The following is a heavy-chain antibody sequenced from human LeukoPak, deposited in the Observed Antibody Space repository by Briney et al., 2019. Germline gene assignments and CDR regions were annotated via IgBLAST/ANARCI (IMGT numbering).Heavy chain of an antibody. CDR3: ARDLERAAFAI. V-gene: IGHV4-31*03. J-gene: IGHJ3*02. CDR1: GCSISSGGYY. Sequence: SETLSLTCTVSGCSISSGGYYWSWIRQHPGKGLEWIGYIYYSGSTYYNPSLKIRVTISVDTSKNQSSLKLSYVTAADTAVYYCARDLERAAFAIWGQGTLVTVSS. D-gene: IGHD1-1*01. CDR2: IYYSGST.